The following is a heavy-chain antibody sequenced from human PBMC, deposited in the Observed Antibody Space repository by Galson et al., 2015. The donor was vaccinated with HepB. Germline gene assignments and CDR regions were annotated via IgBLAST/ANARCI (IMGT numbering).Heavy chain of an antibody. J-gene: IGHJ4*02. CDR1: GFAFSSYA. CDR2: IGAKDGST. CDR3: AKDLRAGNEYDY. V-gene: IGHV3-23*01. Sequence: SLRLSCAASGFAFSSYAMTWVRQAPGKGLEWISAIGAKDGSTYYADSVKGRFTISRDNSKNKLYLQMSSLRAEDTAVYYCAKDLRAGNEYDYWGRGTLVTVSS. D-gene: IGHD4-23*01.